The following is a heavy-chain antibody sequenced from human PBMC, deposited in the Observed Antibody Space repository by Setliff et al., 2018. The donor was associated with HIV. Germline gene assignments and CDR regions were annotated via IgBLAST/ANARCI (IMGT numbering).Heavy chain of an antibody. CDR1: GGSLSGHY. Sequence: PSETLSLTCAVYGGSLSGHYWSWIRQPPGKGLEWIGESNHVGRTNYNPSLKSRVTVSLDTSKKQFSLRLNSVTAADTGVYYCARAPSCADSWCYMYYYYYYGMDVWGLGTTVTVSS. V-gene: IGHV4-34*01. J-gene: IGHJ6*02. CDR3: ARAPSCADSWCYMYYYYYYGMDV. CDR2: SNHVGRT. D-gene: IGHD2-8*01.